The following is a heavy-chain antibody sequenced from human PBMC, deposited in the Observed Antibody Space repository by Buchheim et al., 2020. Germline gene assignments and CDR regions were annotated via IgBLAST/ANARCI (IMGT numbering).Heavy chain of an antibody. D-gene: IGHD2-21*01. CDR1: GGSFSNHA. V-gene: IGHV1-69*01. J-gene: IGHJ5*02. CDR3: ARGPYYNWFDP. CDR2: IIPSLGTA. Sequence: QVQVIQSGAEVKKPGSSVKVSCKTSGGSFSNHAISWMRQAPGRGPEWMGGIIPSLGTANYAQKFQDRVTITADESTTTAYMEMISLRSEDTAVYYCARGPYYNWFDPWGQGTL.